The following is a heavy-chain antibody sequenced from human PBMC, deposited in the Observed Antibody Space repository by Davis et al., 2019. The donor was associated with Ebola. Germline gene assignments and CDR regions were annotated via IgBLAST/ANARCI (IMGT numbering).Heavy chain of an antibody. J-gene: IGHJ6*02. V-gene: IGHV6-1*01. CDR3: ARGWLGSGMDV. CDR1: GDSVSSGG. Sequence: PSQTLSLTCAISGDSVSSGGWNWIRQSPSRGLEWLGRTYYNSKWYNDYAVSVKSRITINPDTSKNQFSLHLNSVTPEDTAVYYCARGWLGSGMDVWGEGTTVTV. CDR2: TYYNSKWYN. D-gene: IGHD6-19*01.